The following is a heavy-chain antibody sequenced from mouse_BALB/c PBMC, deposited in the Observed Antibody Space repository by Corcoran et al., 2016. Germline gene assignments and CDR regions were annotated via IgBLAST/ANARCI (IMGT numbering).Heavy chain of an antibody. V-gene: IGHV1S136*01. CDR3: ARGGYGNYAGDY. Sequence: EVQLQQSGPELVKPGASVKMSCKASGYTFTSYVMHWVKQKPGQGLEWIGYINPYNDGTKYNEKFKGKATLTSDKSSSTAYMEISSRTSEDAAVYYCARGGYGNYAGDYWGQGTTLTVSA. J-gene: IGHJ2*01. CDR1: GYTFTSYV. CDR2: INPYNDGT. D-gene: IGHD2-1*01.